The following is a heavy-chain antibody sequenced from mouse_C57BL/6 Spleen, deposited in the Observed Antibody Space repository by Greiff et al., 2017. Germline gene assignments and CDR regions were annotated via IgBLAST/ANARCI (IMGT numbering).Heavy chain of an antibody. J-gene: IGHJ3*01. CDR1: GYAFSSYW. Sequence: VKLVESGAELVKPGASVKISCKASGYAFSSYWLNWVKQRPGKGLEWIGQIYPGDGDTNYNGKVKGKATLTADKSSSTAYMQLSSLTSEDSAVYFCARSYYDYGEAWFAYWGQGTLVTVSA. V-gene: IGHV1-80*01. D-gene: IGHD2-4*01. CDR3: ARSYYDYGEAWFAY. CDR2: IYPGDGDT.